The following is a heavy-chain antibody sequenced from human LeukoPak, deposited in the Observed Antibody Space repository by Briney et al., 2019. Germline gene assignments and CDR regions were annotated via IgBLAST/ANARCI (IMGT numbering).Heavy chain of an antibody. CDR3: ATYYYDSSGYYYDFDGMDV. V-gene: IGHV3-74*01. D-gene: IGHD3-22*01. Sequence: GGSLRLSCAASGFTFSSYWMHWVRQAPGKGLVWVSRINSDGSSTSYADSVKGRFTISRDNAKNTLYLQMNSLRAEDTAVYYCATYYYDSSGYYYDFDGMDVWGQGTTVTASS. J-gene: IGHJ6*02. CDR2: INSDGSST. CDR1: GFTFSSYW.